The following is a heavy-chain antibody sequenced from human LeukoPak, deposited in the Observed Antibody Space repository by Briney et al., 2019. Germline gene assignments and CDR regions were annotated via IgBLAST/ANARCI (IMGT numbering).Heavy chain of an antibody. CDR2: IKQDGGEK. V-gene: IGHV3-7*01. CDR1: GFTFSRYW. CDR3: ARSAGSSSWYEGYYFDY. Sequence: PGGSLRLSCAASGFTFSRYWMSWVRQAPGKGLEWVANIKQDGGEKYYVDSVKGRFTISRDNAKNSLYLQMNSLRAEDTAAYYCARSAGSSSWYEGYYFDYWGQGTLVTVSS. D-gene: IGHD6-13*01. J-gene: IGHJ4*02.